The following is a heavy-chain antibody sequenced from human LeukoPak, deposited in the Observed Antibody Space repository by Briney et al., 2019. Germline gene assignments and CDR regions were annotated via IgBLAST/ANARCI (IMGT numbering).Heavy chain of an antibody. V-gene: IGHV4-30-2*01. J-gene: IGHJ4*02. CDR2: IYHSGST. CDR1: GGSISSGGYS. Sequence: SETLSLTCAVSGGSISSGGYSWSWIRQPPGKGLEWIGYIYHSGSTYYNPSLKSRVTISVDRSKNQFSLKLSSVTAADTAVYYCARGPISRTMLPFLDYWGQGTLVTVSS. CDR3: ARGPISRTMLPFLDY. D-gene: IGHD3-10*02.